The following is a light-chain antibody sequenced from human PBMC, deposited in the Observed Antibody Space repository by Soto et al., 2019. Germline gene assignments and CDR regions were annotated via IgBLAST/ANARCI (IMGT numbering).Light chain of an antibody. CDR2: DDG. J-gene: IGLJ3*02. CDR1: NIGTKS. V-gene: IGLV3-21*02. Sequence: SYELTQPPSVSVAPGQTARIPCGGNNIGTKSVHWYQQKPGQAPVLVVYDDGVRPSGIPERFSGSNSGNTATLTISRVEAGDEADYYCQVGDSASDHVVFGGGTQLTVL. CDR3: QVGDSASDHVV.